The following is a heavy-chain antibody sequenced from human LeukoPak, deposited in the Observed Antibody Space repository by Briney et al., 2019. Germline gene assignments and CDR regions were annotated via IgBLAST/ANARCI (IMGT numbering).Heavy chain of an antibody. CDR3: AKDRAWDTATGAFDY. CDR1: GFTFSSYG. CDR2: IRYDGSNK. J-gene: IGHJ4*02. V-gene: IGHV3-30*02. D-gene: IGHD5-18*01. Sequence: GGSLRLSCAASGFTFSSYGMHWVRQAPGKGLEWVAFIRYDGSNKYYADSVKGRFTISRDNSKNTLYLQMNTLRAEDTAVYFCAKDRAWDTATGAFDYWGQGTLVTVSS.